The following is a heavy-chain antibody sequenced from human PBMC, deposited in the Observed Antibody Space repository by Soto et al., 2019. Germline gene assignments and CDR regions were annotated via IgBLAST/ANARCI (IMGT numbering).Heavy chain of an antibody. V-gene: IGHV3-15*01. D-gene: IGHD2-8*02. Sequence: EVQLVESGGGLVKPGGSLRLSCAASGFTFSNAWMSWVRQAPGKGLEWVGRIKSKTDGGTTDYAAPVKGRFTISRDDSKNTLYLQMNSLKTEDTAVYYCTTPWSANYYYYGMDVWGQGTTVTVSS. CDR3: TTPWSANYYYYGMDV. J-gene: IGHJ6*02. CDR1: GFTFSNAW. CDR2: IKSKTDGGTT.